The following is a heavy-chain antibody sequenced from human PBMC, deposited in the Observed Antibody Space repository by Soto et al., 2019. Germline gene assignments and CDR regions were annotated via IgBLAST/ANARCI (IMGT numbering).Heavy chain of an antibody. V-gene: IGHV5-51*01. CDR3: ARQGSNGAYYYYGMDV. D-gene: IGHD2-8*01. CDR2: IYPGDSDT. Sequence: GESLKISCKGSGYRFSSYWIAWVRQMPGKGLEWMGIIYPGDSDTRYSPSFQGQVTFSVDKSNNAAYLQWSSLKASDTAMYYCARQGSNGAYYYYGMDVWGQGTAVTVSS. J-gene: IGHJ6*02. CDR1: GYRFSSYW.